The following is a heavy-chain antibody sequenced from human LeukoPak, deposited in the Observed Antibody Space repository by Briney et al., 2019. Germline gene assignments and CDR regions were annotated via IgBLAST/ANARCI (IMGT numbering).Heavy chain of an antibody. CDR2: ISYDGSNK. CDR1: GFTFSSYA. J-gene: IGHJ4*02. V-gene: IGHV3-30*04. Sequence: PGGSLRLSCAASGFTFSSYAVHWVRQAPGKGLEWVAVISYDGSNKYYSDSVKGRFTISRDNSKNTLYLQMNSLSAEDTAVYYCAREEGLVLDYWGQGTLVTVSS. CDR3: AREEGLVLDY. D-gene: IGHD2-8*02.